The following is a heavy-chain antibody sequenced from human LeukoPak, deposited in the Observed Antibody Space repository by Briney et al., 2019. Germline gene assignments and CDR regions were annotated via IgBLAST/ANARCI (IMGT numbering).Heavy chain of an antibody. CDR2: ISSSSSYI. J-gene: IGHJ5*02. D-gene: IGHD1-1*01. CDR1: GSTFSSYS. CDR3: ARARWSLYNNWFDP. V-gene: IGHV3-21*01. Sequence: GGSLRLSCAASGSTFSSYSMNWVRQAPGKGLEWVSSISSSSSYIYYADSVKGRFTISRDNAKNSLYLQMNSLRAEDTAVYYCARARWSLYNNWFDPWGQGTLVTVSS.